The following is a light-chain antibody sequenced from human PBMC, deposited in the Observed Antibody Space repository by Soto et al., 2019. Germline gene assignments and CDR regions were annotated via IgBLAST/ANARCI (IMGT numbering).Light chain of an antibody. Sequence: ELLLSQFPGTLTLSPGEGATLSCRASQSVSTNFFAWYQQKPGQAPRLLIYGASTRATGIPDRFSGSGSGTDFTLTICRLESEDFAVYYGQQYGRTSWTFGQGTKVDIK. CDR3: QQYGRTSWT. CDR2: GAS. CDR1: QSVSTNF. V-gene: IGKV3-20*01. J-gene: IGKJ1*01.